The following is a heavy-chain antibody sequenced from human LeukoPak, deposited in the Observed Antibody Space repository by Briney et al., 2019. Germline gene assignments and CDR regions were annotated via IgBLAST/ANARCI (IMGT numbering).Heavy chain of an antibody. CDR1: GFTFSSYW. D-gene: IGHD1-26*01. Sequence: GGSLRLSCAASGFTFSSYWMHWVRQAPGKGLEWVSYISSISTTIYYADSVKGRFTISRDNAKNSLYLQMNSLRAEDTGVYYCARDPGYGGNYYMDVWGKGTTVSVSS. CDR2: ISSISTTI. V-gene: IGHV3-48*01. CDR3: ARDPGYGGNYYMDV. J-gene: IGHJ6*03.